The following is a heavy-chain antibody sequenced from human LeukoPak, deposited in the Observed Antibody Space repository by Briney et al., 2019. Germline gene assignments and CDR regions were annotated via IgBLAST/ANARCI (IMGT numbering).Heavy chain of an antibody. CDR1: GGTFSSYA. V-gene: IGHV1-69*13. J-gene: IGHJ5*02. Sequence: GASVKVSCKASGGTFSSYAISWVRQAPGQGLEWMGGIIPIFGTANYAQKFQGRVTITADESTSTAYMELSSLRSEDTVVYYCARSLGFGYYGSGSYSGWFDPWGQGTLVTVSS. CDR2: IIPIFGTA. D-gene: IGHD3-10*01. CDR3: ARSLGFGYYGSGSYSGWFDP.